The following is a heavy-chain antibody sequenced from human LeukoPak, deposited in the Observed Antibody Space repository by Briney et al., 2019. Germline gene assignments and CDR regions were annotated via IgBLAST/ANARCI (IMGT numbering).Heavy chain of an antibody. CDR3: AAGYSSSWQPFDY. D-gene: IGHD6-13*01. CDR2: IIPILGIA. J-gene: IGHJ4*02. V-gene: IGHV1-69*04. CDR1: GGTFSSYA. Sequence: SVKVSCMASGGTFSSYAIIWVRQAPGQGLEWMGRIIPILGIANYAQKFQGRVTITADKSRSTAYMELSSLRSEDTAVYYCAAGYSSSWQPFDYWGQVTLVTVSS.